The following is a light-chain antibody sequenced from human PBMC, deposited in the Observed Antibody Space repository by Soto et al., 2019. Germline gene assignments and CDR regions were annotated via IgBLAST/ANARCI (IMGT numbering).Light chain of an antibody. J-gene: IGLJ1*01. CDR1: SSDIGAYNY. V-gene: IGLV2-14*01. Sequence: QSALTQPASVSGSPGQSITISCTGTSSDIGAYNYVSWYQQYAGKTPKLVIYEVTDRLAGDSSRFSGSKSGSTASLTISGLQAEPEADHDCSSYTSRTTRVFGNGIKVTGL. CDR2: EVT. CDR3: SSYTSRTTRV.